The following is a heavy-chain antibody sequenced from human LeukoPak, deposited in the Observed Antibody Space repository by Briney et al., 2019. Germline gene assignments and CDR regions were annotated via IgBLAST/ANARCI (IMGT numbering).Heavy chain of an antibody. V-gene: IGHV4-39*01. J-gene: IGHJ4*02. CDR2: LYYGENS. Sequence: PSETLSLTCTVSGGSISIISSSTYYWGWIRQAPXXXXXXXXXLYYGENSHYNPSLKSRATLSVDTSNNQFSLKLPSVTAADAAVYFCARQLPTAAADTRGYFDYWGQGTVVTVSS. D-gene: IGHD6-25*01. CDR1: GGSISIISSSTYY. CDR3: ARQLPTAAADTRGYFDY.